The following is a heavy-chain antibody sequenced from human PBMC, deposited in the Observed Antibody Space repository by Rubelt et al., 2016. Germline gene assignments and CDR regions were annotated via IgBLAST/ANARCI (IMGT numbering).Heavy chain of an antibody. CDR1: GGSISSSSYY. Sequence: QLQLQESGPGLVKPSETLSLTCTVSGGSISSSSYYWGWIRQPPGKGLEWIGSIYYSGSTYYNPSLKSRVTISVDTSKNQFSLKLSAATAAETAVYYCAGHSSSLEGYYGMDVWGQGTTVTVSS. J-gene: IGHJ6*02. V-gene: IGHV4-39*01. CDR3: AGHSSSLEGYYGMDV. D-gene: IGHD6-6*01. CDR2: IYYSGST.